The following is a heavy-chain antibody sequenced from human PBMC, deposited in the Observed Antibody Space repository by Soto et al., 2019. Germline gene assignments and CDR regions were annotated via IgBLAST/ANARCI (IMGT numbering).Heavy chain of an antibody. Sequence: ASVKVSCKASGYTFTGYYMHWVRQAPGQGLEWMGWINPNSGGTNYAQKFQGRVTMTRNTSISTAYMELSSLRSEDTAVYYCARGKRITIFGVVIRPYYYGMDVWGQGTTVTVSS. V-gene: IGHV1-2*02. CDR1: GYTFTGYY. J-gene: IGHJ6*02. CDR2: INPNSGGT. D-gene: IGHD3-3*01. CDR3: ARGKRITIFGVVIRPYYYGMDV.